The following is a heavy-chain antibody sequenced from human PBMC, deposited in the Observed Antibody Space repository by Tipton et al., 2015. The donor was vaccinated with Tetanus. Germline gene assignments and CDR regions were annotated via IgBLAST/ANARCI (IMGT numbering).Heavy chain of an antibody. D-gene: IGHD2-15*01. CDR3: ARVRRGCSGGGCYSSFDP. J-gene: IGHJ5*02. V-gene: IGHV4-39*07. CDR2: VFHSGTT. Sequence: TLSLTCTVSGVSISSNSYYWGWIRQPPGKGLEWIGTVFHSGTTYYNPSLKSRVTISVDTSKNQLSLRLSSVTAADTAVYYCARVRRGCSGGGCYSSFDPWGQGSLVIVSS. CDR1: GVSISSNSYY.